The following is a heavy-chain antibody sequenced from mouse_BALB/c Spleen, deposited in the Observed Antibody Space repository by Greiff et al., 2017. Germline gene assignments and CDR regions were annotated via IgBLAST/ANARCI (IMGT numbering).Heavy chain of an antibody. V-gene: IGHV1-9*01. D-gene: IGHD1-1*01. Sequence: QVQLQQSGAELMKPGASVKISCKATGYTFSSYWIEWVKQRPGHGLEWIGEILPGSGSTNYNEKFKGKATFTADTSSNTAYMQLSSLTSEDSAVYYCARIPYYYPYAMDYWGQGTSVTVSS. CDR3: ARIPYYYPYAMDY. CDR2: ILPGSGST. CDR1: GYTFSSYW. J-gene: IGHJ4*01.